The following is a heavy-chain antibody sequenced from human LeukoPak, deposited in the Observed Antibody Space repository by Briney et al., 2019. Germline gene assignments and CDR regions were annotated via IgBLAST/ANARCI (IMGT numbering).Heavy chain of an antibody. CDR3: ARTPLRITIFGVVIPSNERRYYFDY. J-gene: IGHJ4*02. CDR2: MNPNSGNT. CDR1: GYTFTSYD. D-gene: IGHD3-3*01. Sequence: ASVKVSCKASGYTFTSYDINWVRQATGQGLEWMGWMNPNSGNTGYAQKFQGRVTMTRNTSISTAYMELSSLRSEDTAVYYCARTPLRITIFGVVIPSNERRYYFDYWGQGTLVTVSS. V-gene: IGHV1-8*01.